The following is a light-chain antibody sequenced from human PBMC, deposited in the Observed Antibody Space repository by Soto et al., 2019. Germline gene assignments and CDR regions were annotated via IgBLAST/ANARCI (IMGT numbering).Light chain of an antibody. CDR2: DGS. Sequence: QSALTQPASVSGSPGQSITISCTGTSSDVGSYNLVSWYQQHPGKAPKLMIYDGSKRPSGVSNRFSCSKSGNTASLTISGLQAEDEADYYCCSYAGSSSHVVFGGGTKLTVL. V-gene: IGLV2-23*01. CDR1: SSDVGSYNL. CDR3: CSYAGSSSHVV. J-gene: IGLJ2*01.